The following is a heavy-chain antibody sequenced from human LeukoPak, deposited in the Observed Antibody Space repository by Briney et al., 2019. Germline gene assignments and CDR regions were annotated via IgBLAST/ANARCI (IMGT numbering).Heavy chain of an antibody. D-gene: IGHD1-26*01. J-gene: IGHJ4*02. Sequence: ASVKVSCKASGYTFSGYYMHWVRQAPGQGLEWMGWINPNSGGTYYAQKFQGRVTMTRDTSISTAYIELSRLRSDDTAVYYCAREAAGGSYYVEYWGQGTLVTVSS. V-gene: IGHV1-2*02. CDR3: AREAAGGSYYVEY. CDR1: GYTFSGYY. CDR2: INPNSGGT.